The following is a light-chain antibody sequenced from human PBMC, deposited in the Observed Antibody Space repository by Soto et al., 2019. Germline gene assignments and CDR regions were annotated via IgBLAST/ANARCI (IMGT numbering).Light chain of an antibody. J-gene: IGKJ1*01. Sequence: EIVMTQSPATLSVSPGERVTLSCSSSQSVSTNLAWYQQKPGQAPRLLIYGASSRATGIPDRFSGSGSGTDFTLTITRLEPEDFAVYYCQQYVTSSPRTFGQGTKV. CDR3: QQYVTSSPRT. CDR2: GAS. CDR1: QSVSTN. V-gene: IGKV3-20*01.